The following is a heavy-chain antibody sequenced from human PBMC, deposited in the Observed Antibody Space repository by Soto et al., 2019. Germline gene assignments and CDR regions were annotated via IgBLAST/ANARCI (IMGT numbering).Heavy chain of an antibody. J-gene: IGHJ4*01. CDR2: INPNSGGT. Sequence: QVQLVQSGAEVKKPGASVKVSCKTSGYTFTGYYIHCVRQAPGQGLEWMGWINPNSGGTNYAQKFHGRVTMTWNTSISTVYMELKRLRSDDRAVYYCARVQGVTSELFNYWGHASLVTVSS. D-gene: IGHD2-21*02. CDR3: ARVQGVTSELFNY. CDR1: GYTFTGYY. V-gene: IGHV1-2*02.